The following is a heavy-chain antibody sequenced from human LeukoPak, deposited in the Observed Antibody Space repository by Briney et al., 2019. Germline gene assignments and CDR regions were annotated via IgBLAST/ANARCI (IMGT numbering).Heavy chain of an antibody. D-gene: IGHD2-21*01. J-gene: IGHJ4*02. Sequence: GRSLRLSCAASEFTFSSYAMHWVRQAPGKGLEWVSYISSGSSTIYYADSVKGRFTISRDNAKNSLYLQMNSLRAEDTAVYYCASTGRLGSYDYWGQGTLVTVSS. CDR3: ASTGRLGSYDY. V-gene: IGHV3-48*01. CDR1: EFTFSSYA. CDR2: ISSGSSTI.